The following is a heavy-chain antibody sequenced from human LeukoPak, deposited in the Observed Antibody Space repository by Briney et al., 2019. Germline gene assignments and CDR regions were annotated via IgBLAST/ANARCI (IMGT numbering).Heavy chain of an antibody. CDR3: AMPESFGVVMKLDY. D-gene: IGHD3-3*01. V-gene: IGHV3-23*01. CDR1: GFTFSSYA. Sequence: PGGSLRLSCAASGFTFSSYAMSWVRQAPGKGLEWVSAISGSGGSTYYADSVKGRFTISRDNSKNTLYLQMNSLRAEDTAVYCCAMPESFGVVMKLDYWGQGTLVTVSS. J-gene: IGHJ4*02. CDR2: ISGSGGST.